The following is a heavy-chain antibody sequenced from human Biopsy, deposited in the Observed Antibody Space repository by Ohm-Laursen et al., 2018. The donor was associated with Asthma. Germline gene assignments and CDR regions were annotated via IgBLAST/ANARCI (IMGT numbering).Heavy chain of an antibody. Sequence: ASVTASCTISGYSLTDLSMHWVRQAPGQGLEWMGGHDHEEGGTVNARRFQGRVTMTEDTSTDTAYMELSSLSSDDTAVYYCASDFPKDYVRYNFQFWGQGTLVTVSS. CDR2: HDHEEGGT. J-gene: IGHJ4*02. V-gene: IGHV1-24*01. D-gene: IGHD4-17*01. CDR1: GYSLTDLS. CDR3: ASDFPKDYVRYNFQF.